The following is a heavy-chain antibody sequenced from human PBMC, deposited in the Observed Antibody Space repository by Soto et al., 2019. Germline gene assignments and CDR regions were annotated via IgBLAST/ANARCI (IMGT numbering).Heavy chain of an antibody. D-gene: IGHD4-17*01. V-gene: IGHV3-21*01. CDR3: ARDGTEDYGDYKLGYAP. J-gene: IGHJ5*02. CDR2: ISSSSSYI. Sequence: EVQLVESGGGLVKPGGSLRLSCAASGFTFSSYSMNWVRQAPGKGLEWVSSISSSSSYIYYADSVKGRFTISRDNAKNSLYLQMNSRRAEDTAVYYCARDGTEDYGDYKLGYAPWGQGPLVTVSS. CDR1: GFTFSSYS.